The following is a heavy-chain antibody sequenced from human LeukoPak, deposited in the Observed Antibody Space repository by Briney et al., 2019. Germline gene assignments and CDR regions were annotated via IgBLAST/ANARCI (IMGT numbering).Heavy chain of an antibody. D-gene: IGHD6-19*01. V-gene: IGHV4-61*02. J-gene: IGHJ4*02. CDR3: ARSSVAFPRLLDY. CDR1: GGSISRGSDC. CDR2: IYPNGRS. Sequence: PSQTLSLTCTVSGGSISRGSDCWSWIRQPAGKGLEWIGRIYPNGRSNHNSSLRGRVTISADASKNQISLALTSVTAADTAVYYCARSSVAFPRLLDYWGQGTLVTVSS.